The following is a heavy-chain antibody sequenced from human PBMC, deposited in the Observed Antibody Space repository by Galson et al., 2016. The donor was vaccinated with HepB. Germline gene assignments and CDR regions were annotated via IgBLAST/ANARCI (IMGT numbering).Heavy chain of an antibody. CDR3: ARTNRGGYGYYLDY. J-gene: IGHJ4*02. Sequence: ETLSLTCAVSGVSFSTDYWSWIRQPPGKGLEWIGYIYYSGSTNYNPSLKSRVTISVDTSKNQFSLKLSSVTAADTAVYYCARTNRGGYGYYLDYWGQGMLVTVSS. CDR1: GVSFSTDY. CDR2: IYYSGST. D-gene: IGHD5-12*01. V-gene: IGHV4-59*01.